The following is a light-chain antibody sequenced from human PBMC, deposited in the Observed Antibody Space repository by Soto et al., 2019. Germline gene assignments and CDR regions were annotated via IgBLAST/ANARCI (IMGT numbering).Light chain of an antibody. CDR2: SNN. CDR1: SSNIGRYV. V-gene: IGLV1-44*01. CDR3: AVWDDSLNGRV. Sequence: QSVLTQSPSASGTPGQRVTISCSGSSSNIGRYVVNWYQHFPGTAPKLLIYSNNQRLSGVPDRFSGSKSGTSASLAISGLQSEDEADYYCAVWDDSLNGRVFGGGTKLTVL. J-gene: IGLJ3*02.